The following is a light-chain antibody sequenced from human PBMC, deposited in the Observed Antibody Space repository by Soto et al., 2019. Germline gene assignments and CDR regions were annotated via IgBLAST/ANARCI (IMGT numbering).Light chain of an antibody. V-gene: IGKV3-20*01. J-gene: IGKJ4*01. CDR1: QSVSSSY. Sequence: EIVLTQSPGTLSLSPGERATLSCRASQSVSSSYLAWYQQTPGPATRLLIYGASSRATGIPDRFSGRGSGTYFILTISRLAPEYVAVYYCQQYSSSPDTFGGGTKVEIK. CDR2: GAS. CDR3: QQYSSSPDT.